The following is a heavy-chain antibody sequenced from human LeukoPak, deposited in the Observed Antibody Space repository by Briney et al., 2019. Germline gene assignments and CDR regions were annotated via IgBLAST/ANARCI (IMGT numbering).Heavy chain of an antibody. CDR2: VKQDGTEK. V-gene: IGHV3-7*01. CDR1: GFRFGRDW. Sequence: GGSLRLSCVASGFRFGRDWISWVRQAPGKGLEWVTCVKQDGTEKNYVVSVWGRFTVSVDNGKNSLYLQMNSLRAEDTAKYYCATLDSNKSVLWGRGTAVIVSS. D-gene: IGHD3-22*01. J-gene: IGHJ1*01. CDR3: ATLDSNKSVL.